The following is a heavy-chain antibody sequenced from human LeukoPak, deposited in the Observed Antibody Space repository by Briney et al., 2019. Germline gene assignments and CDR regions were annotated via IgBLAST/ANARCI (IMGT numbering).Heavy chain of an antibody. CDR1: GGTFSSYA. Sequence: SVKVSCKASGGTFSSYAISWVRQAPGQGLEWMGGIIPIFGTANYAQKFQGRVTITADKSTSTAYMELSSLRSEDTAVYYCARESAVRGVIQGTGNMDVWGKGTTVTISS. CDR3: ARESAVRGVIQGTGNMDV. J-gene: IGHJ6*03. V-gene: IGHV1-69*06. D-gene: IGHD3-10*01. CDR2: IIPIFGTA.